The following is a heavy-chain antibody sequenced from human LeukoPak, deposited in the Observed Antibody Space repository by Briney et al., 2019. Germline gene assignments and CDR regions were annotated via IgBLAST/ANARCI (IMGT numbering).Heavy chain of an antibody. CDR1: GGSISSGGYY. V-gene: IGHV4-30-2*01. CDR3: ASLPRSGKGFY. CDR2: IYHSGST. J-gene: IGHJ4*02. Sequence: SETLSLTCTVSGGSISSGGYYWSWIRQPPGKGLEWIGYIYHSGSTYYNPSLKSRVTISVDTSKNQFSLKLSSVTAADTAVYYCASLPRSGKGFYWGQGTLVTVSS.